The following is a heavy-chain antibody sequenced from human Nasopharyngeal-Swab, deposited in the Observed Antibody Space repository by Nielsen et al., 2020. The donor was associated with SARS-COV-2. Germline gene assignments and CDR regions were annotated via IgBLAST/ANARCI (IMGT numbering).Heavy chain of an antibody. V-gene: IGHV4-4*02. CDR2: IYHSGST. CDR3: SGDFWSGYPDAFDI. D-gene: IGHD3-3*01. Sequence: VRQAPGKGLEWVGEIYHSGSTNYNPALKSRATISVDKSKNQFSQKLSTVTAADTAVYYCSGDFWSGYPDAFDIWGQGTMVTVSS. J-gene: IGHJ3*02.